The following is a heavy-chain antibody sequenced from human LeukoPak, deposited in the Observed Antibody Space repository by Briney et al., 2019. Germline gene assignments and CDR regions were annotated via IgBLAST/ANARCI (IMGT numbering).Heavy chain of an antibody. CDR2: IYHSGST. J-gene: IGHJ4*02. Sequence: PSETLSLTCAVSGGSISSGGYSWSWIRQPPGKGLEWIGYIYHSGSTYYNPSLKSRVTISVDRSKNQFSLKLSSVTAADTAVYYCATGDSGPGFDYWGQGTLVTVSS. CDR3: ATGDSGPGFDY. V-gene: IGHV4-30-2*01. CDR1: GGSISSGGYS. D-gene: IGHD6-13*01.